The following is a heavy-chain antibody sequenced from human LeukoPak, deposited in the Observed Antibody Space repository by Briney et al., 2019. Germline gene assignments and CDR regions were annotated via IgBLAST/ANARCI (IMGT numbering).Heavy chain of an antibody. V-gene: IGHV1-46*01. D-gene: IGHD3-3*01. J-gene: IGHJ4*02. Sequence: ASVKVSCKASGYTFTSYYMHWVRQAPGQGLEWMGIINPSGGSTSYAQKFQGRVTITTDESTSTAYMELSSLRSEDTAVYYCARERPGVDYDFWSGFDYWGQGTLVTVSS. CDR1: GYTFTSYY. CDR2: INPSGGST. CDR3: ARERPGVDYDFWSGFDY.